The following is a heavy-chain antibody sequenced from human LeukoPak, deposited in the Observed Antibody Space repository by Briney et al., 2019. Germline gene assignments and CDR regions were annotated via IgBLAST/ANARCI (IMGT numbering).Heavy chain of an antibody. D-gene: IGHD5-18*01. CDR3: ARAAGYTAMAAGD. J-gene: IGHJ4*02. CDR2: IIPIFGTA. CDR1: GGTFSSYA. Sequence: SVKVSCKASGGTFSSYAISWVRQAPGQGLEWMGGIIPIFGTANYAQKFQGRVTITADESTSTAYMELSSLRSEDTAVYYCARAAGYTAMAAGDWGQGTLVTVSS. V-gene: IGHV1-69*13.